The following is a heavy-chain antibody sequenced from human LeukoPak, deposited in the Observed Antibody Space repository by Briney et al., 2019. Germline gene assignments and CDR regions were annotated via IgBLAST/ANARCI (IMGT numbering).Heavy chain of an antibody. D-gene: IGHD3-22*01. CDR2: ISRSGVAT. J-gene: IGHJ4*02. CDR1: GFTFTSFA. V-gene: IGHV3-23*01. CDR3: AKLSHDGSAPYYEVQLDY. Sequence: PGGSLRLSCAASGFTFTSFAMSWVRQAPGKGLEWVSTISRSGVATYYANSVKGRFTISRDNSKNTVYLQMNSLRAEDTAIYYCAKLSHDGSAPYYEVQLDYWGQGTLVTVSS.